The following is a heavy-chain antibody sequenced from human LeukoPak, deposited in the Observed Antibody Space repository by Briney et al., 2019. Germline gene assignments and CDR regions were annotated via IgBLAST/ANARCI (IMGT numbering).Heavy chain of an antibody. D-gene: IGHD2-2*01. CDR2: ISWNSGSI. CDR1: GFTFDDYA. V-gene: IGHV3-9*01. CDR3: AKEGGKYCSSTSCYWDY. J-gene: IGHJ4*02. Sequence: PGRSLRLSCAASGFTFDDYAMHWVRHAPGKGLEWVSGISWNSGSIGYADSVKGRFTISRDNAKNSRYLQMNSLRAEDTALYYCAKEGGKYCSSTSCYWDYWGQGTLVTVSS.